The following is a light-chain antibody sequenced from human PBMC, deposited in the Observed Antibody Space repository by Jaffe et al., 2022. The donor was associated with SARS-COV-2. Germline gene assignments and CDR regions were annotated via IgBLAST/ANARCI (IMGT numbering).Light chain of an antibody. J-gene: IGLJ2*01. CDR2: QNT. V-gene: IGLV3-1*01. CDR1: ELGNKY. CDR3: QAWDSSVI. Sequence: SYELTQPPSVSVSPGQTASIACSGDELGNKYASWYQQKPGQSPVLVIYQNTKRPSGIPERFSGSNSGNTATLTISGTQAVDEADYYCQAWDSSVIFGGGTKLTVL.